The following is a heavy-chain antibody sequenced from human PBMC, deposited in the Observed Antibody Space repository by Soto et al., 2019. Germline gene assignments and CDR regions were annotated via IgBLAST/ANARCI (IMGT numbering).Heavy chain of an antibody. CDR3: ARGKSSGSQFGDDY. V-gene: IGHV3-21*01. CDR2: ISSSSYI. CDR1: GFTFSSYS. Sequence: GGSLRLSCAASGFTFSSYSMNWVRQAPGKGLEWVSSISSSSYIYYADSVKGRFTISRDNAKNSLYLQMNSLRAEDTAVYYCARGKSSGSQFGDDYWGQGTLVTVSS. D-gene: IGHD3-10*01. J-gene: IGHJ4*02.